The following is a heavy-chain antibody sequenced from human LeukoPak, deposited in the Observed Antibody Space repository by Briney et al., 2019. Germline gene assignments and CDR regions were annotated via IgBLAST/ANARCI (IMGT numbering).Heavy chain of an antibody. D-gene: IGHD3-10*01. Sequence: PGGSLRLSCQGSGFTFDSYAMSWVRQSPGKGLEWDAAVAGTGSNTTHSDSVKAWLTISRDNSKNTAYLQMNSLRAEGTAIYYCAKVHGSGSYRFDFWGQGSLVTVSS. CDR2: VAGTGSNT. J-gene: IGHJ4*02. CDR1: GFTFDSYA. CDR3: AKVHGSGSYRFDF. V-gene: IGHV3-23*01.